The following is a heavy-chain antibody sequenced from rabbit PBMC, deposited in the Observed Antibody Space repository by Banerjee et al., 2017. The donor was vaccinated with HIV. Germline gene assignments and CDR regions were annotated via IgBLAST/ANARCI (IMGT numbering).Heavy chain of an antibody. Sequence: QSLEESGGDLVKPGASLTLTCTASGFSFSNNYWICWVRQAPGKGLEWIACIDAGNSGSTYYASWAKGRFTISKTSSTTVTLQMTSLTAADTATYFCARDPAGSGYSVYFNLWGPGTLVTVS. D-gene: IGHD8-1*01. CDR1: GFSFSNNYW. CDR2: IDAGNSGST. CDR3: ARDPAGSGYSVYFNL. J-gene: IGHJ4*01. V-gene: IGHV1S40*01.